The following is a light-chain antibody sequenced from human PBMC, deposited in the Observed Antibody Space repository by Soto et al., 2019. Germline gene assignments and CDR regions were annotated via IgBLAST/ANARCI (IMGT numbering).Light chain of an antibody. Sequence: DIPMTQSPSSLSAFVGDRLTITCRASQSVDNYLTWYQHKPGKAPKLLISVASTLQTGVTSRFSRSGSGTDFPLTISSLQPEDFATYYCQQTYSIPWTFGQGTKVEI. V-gene: IGKV1-39*01. CDR3: QQTYSIPWT. J-gene: IGKJ1*01. CDR2: VAS. CDR1: QSVDNY.